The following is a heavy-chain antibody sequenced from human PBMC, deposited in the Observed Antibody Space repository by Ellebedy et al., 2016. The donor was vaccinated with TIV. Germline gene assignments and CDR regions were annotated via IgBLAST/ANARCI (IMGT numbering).Heavy chain of an antibody. V-gene: IGHV4-34*01. CDR3: ARVGQRFGELSTWNGFDP. D-gene: IGHD3-10*01. J-gene: IGHJ5*02. CDR2: VNQSGRT. Sequence: SETLSLTCAVYGGSFSGYYWSWVRQPPGKGLEWIGEVNQSGRTNYHLSLQSRVTISVDTSKNQFSLKLSSVTAADTAVYCCARVGQRFGELSTWNGFDPWGQGTLVTVSS. CDR1: GGSFSGYY.